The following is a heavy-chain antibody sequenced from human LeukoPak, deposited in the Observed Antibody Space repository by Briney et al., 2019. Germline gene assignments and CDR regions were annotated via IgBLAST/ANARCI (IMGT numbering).Heavy chain of an antibody. CDR1: GYSISSGYY. CDR2: IYHSGST. D-gene: IGHD2/OR15-2a*01. V-gene: IGHV4-38-2*02. CDR3: ARDSKIYGSDY. Sequence: PSETLSLTCTVSGYSISSGYYWGWIRQPPGKGLEWIGSIYHSGSTYHNPSLKSRVTISVDTSKNQFSLKLSSVTAADTAVYYCARDSKIYGSDYWGQGTLVTVSS. J-gene: IGHJ4*02.